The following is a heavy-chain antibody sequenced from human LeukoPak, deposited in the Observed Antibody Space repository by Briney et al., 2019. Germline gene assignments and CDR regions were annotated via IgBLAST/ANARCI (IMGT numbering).Heavy chain of an antibody. CDR3: ASKYYDILTGYYHPPPFEYFQH. V-gene: IGHV3-23*01. Sequence: PGGSLRLSCAASGFTFSSYAMSWVRQAPGRGLEWVSAISGSGGSTYYADSVKGRFTISRDNSKNTLYLQMNSLRAEDTAVYYCASKYYDILTGYYHPPPFEYFQHWGQGTLVTVSS. CDR2: ISGSGGST. J-gene: IGHJ1*01. D-gene: IGHD3-9*01. CDR1: GFTFSSYA.